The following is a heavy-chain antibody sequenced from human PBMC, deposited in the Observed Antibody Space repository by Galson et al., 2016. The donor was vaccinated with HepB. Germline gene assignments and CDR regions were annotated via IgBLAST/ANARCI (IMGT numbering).Heavy chain of an antibody. Sequence: SLRLSCAASGFTSSSYWMTWFRQTPGKGMGGVSSINGDGGSTTYADSVKGRFTISRDNAKNTLYLEMNSLRDADTAVYYCARDGSFRLGYWGQGTLVTVSS. CDR3: ARDGSFRLGY. J-gene: IGHJ4*02. D-gene: IGHD2-15*01. CDR1: GFTSSSYW. CDR2: INGDGGST. V-gene: IGHV3-74*01.